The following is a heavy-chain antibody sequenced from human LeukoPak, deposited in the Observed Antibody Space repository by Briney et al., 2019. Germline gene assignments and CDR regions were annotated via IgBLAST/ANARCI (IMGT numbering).Heavy chain of an antibody. CDR1: GFTFEDYA. CDR2: ISWNSGSI. V-gene: IGHV3-9*01. D-gene: IGHD3-10*01. CDR3: AKALVRGYYGMDV. Sequence: GGSLRLSCAASGFTFEDYAMHWVRQAPGKGLEWVSGISWNSGSIGYADSVKGRFTISRDNAKNSLYLQMNSLRAEDTALYYCAKALVRGYYGMDVWGQGTTVTV. J-gene: IGHJ6*02.